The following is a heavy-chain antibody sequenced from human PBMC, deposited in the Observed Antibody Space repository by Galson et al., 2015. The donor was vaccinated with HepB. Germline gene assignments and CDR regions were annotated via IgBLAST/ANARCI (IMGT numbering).Heavy chain of an antibody. CDR2: ISSSSSTI. CDR1: GFTFGSYS. J-gene: IGHJ3*02. CDR3: ASLCSGGSYDAFDI. D-gene: IGHD2-15*01. V-gene: IGHV3-48*02. Sequence: SLRLSCAASGFTFGSYSMHWVRQAPGKGLEWVSYISSSSSTIYYADSVKGRFTISRDNAKNSLYLQMNSLRDEDTAVYYCASLCSGGSYDAFDIWGQGTMVTVSS.